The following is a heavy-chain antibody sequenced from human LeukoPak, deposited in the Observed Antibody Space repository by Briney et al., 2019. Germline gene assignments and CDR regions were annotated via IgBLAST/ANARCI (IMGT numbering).Heavy chain of an antibody. CDR1: GFIFSSYS. CDR2: ISSVSSYI. V-gene: IGHV3-21*01. Sequence: GGSLRLSCAASGFIFSSYSMNWVRQAPGKGLEWVSSISSVSSYIDYADSVKGRLTISRDNAKNSLYLQMNSLSAEDTAVYYCAKDLEIVATISYWGQGTLVTVSS. D-gene: IGHD5-12*01. CDR3: AKDLEIVATISY. J-gene: IGHJ4*02.